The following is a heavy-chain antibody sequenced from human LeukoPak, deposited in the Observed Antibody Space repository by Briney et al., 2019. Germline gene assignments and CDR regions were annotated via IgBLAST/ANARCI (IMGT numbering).Heavy chain of an antibody. J-gene: IGHJ4*02. CDR3: ANLPRGDY. D-gene: IGHD3-10*01. Sequence: GGSLRLSCAASGFTVSRNYMSWVRQAPGKGLEWVSVIYSGGNTYYADFVKGRFTISRDSSKNTLYLQINSLTAEDSAVYYCANLPRGDYWGLGTLVTVSS. CDR2: IYSGGNT. V-gene: IGHV3-53*01. CDR1: GFTVSRNY.